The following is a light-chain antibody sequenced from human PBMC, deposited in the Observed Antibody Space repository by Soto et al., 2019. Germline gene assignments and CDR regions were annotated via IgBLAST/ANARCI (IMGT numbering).Light chain of an antibody. CDR3: AAWDDSLNGHYV. V-gene: IGLV1-44*01. Sequence: QSVLTQPPSASGTPGQRVTISCYGSSSNIVSNTVNWYQQLPGTAPKLLIYSNNQRPSGVPDRFSGSKSGTSASLAISGLQSEDEADYYCAAWDDSLNGHYVFGTGTKVTVL. J-gene: IGLJ1*01. CDR1: SSNIVSNT. CDR2: SNN.